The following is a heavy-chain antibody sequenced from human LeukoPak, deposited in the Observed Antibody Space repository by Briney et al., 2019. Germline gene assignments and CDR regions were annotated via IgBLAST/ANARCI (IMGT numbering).Heavy chain of an antibody. Sequence: ASVKVSCKASGYTFTSYGISWVRQAPGQGLEWMGWISAYNSNTNYAQKLQGRVTMTTDTSTTTAYMELRSLRSDDTAVYYCGVYSGGSCRPVNGFDVWGQGTMVSVSP. CDR3: GVYSGGSCRPVNGFDV. CDR2: ISAYNSNT. V-gene: IGHV1-18*01. CDR1: GYTFTSYG. J-gene: IGHJ3*01. D-gene: IGHD2-15*01.